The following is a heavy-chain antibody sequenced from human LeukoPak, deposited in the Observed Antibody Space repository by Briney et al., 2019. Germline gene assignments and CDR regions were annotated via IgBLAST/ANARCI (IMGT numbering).Heavy chain of an antibody. V-gene: IGHV3-23*01. CDR3: AKAMVRGVPYDY. J-gene: IGHJ4*02. Sequence: GGSLRLSCAASGFTFSSHAMSWVRQAPGKGLEWVSASGSGGGTYYADSVKGRFTTSRDNSKNTLYLQMNSLRAEDTAIYYCAKAMVRGVPYDYWGQGALVTVSS. D-gene: IGHD3-10*01. CDR1: GFTFSSHA. CDR2: SGSGGGT.